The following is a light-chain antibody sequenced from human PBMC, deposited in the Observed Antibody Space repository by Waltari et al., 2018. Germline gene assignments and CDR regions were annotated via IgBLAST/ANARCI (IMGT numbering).Light chain of an antibody. V-gene: IGKV4-1*01. CDR2: RAS. J-gene: IGKJ2*01. CDR1: QSVFYSSKNKKY. CDR3: QQYYGNPRT. Sequence: DIVMTQSPDSLAVSLGERATINCKSSQSVFYSSKNKKYSAWSQPKPGQAPKLLIYRASTRESGVPDRFSGSGSGTDFTLTISSLQAEDVAVYYCQQYYGNPRTFGQGTKLEIK.